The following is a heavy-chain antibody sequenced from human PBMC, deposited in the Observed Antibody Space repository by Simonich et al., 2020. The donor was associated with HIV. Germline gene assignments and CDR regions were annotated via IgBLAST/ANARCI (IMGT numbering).Heavy chain of an antibody. V-gene: IGHV1-69-2*01. D-gene: IGHD3-10*01. J-gene: IGHJ4*02. CDR2: VDPEDGET. CDR1: GYSFTDSY. CDR3: ATNPYYFGSGSETYYFDY. Sequence: EVQVVQSGAEVKKPGATVKISRKVSGYSFTDSYMHWVQQAPGRGLEWMGLVDPEDGETLLAEKFQGRVTITADTSTDTAYMELGSLRSEDTAVYYCATNPYYFGSGSETYYFDYWGQGTLVTVSS.